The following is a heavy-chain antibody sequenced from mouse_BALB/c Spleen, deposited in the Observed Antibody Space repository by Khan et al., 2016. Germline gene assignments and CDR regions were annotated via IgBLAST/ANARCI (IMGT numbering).Heavy chain of an antibody. J-gene: IGHJ1*01. D-gene: IGHD2-2*01. CDR1: GYTFSSYW. CDR3: ARWLRRDWYFDV. CDR2: ILPRTGST. V-gene: IGHV1-9*01. Sequence: QVQLQQSGAELMKPGASVKISCKATGYTFSSYWIEWIKQRPGHGLEWIGEILPRTGSTKSNEKFKDKATFTADKSSNTAYLQLSSLASEDSAVYYCARWLRRDWYFDVWGGGTTVTVSS.